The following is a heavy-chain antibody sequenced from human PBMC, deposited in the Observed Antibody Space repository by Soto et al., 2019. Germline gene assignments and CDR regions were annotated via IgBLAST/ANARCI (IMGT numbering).Heavy chain of an antibody. CDR1: GFTFSSYW. J-gene: IGHJ6*02. CDR2: INSDGSST. Sequence: LRLSCAASGFTFSSYWMHWVRQAPGKGLVWVSRINSDGSSTSYADSVKGRFTISRDNAKNTLYLQMNSLRAEDTAVYYCARDYRDSGYDSAGMDVWGQGTTVTV. D-gene: IGHD5-12*01. V-gene: IGHV3-74*01. CDR3: ARDYRDSGYDSAGMDV.